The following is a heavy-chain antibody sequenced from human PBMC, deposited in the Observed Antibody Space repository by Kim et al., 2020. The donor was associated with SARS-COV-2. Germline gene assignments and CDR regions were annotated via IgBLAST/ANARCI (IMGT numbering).Heavy chain of an antibody. J-gene: IGHJ4*02. CDR1: GGSISSSSYY. CDR2: IYYSGST. V-gene: IGHV4-39*01. D-gene: IGHD1-26*01. Sequence: SETLSLTCTVSGGSISSSSYYWGWIRQPPGKGLECIGSIYYSGSTYYNPSLKSRVTISVDTSKNQFSLKLSSVTAADTAVYYCARRVGALGAFDYWGQGT. CDR3: ARRVGALGAFDY.